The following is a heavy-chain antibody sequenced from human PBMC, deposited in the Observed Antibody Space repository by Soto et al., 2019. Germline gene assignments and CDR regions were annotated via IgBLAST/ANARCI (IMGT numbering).Heavy chain of an antibody. CDR3: ARGGGFGYLLACYGIDV. D-gene: IGHD3-10*01. Sequence: EVRLVESGGGLVQPGRSLRLSCTVSGFTFGDYAMHWVRQGPGKGLEWVSGISWNGDIIGYADTVKGRFTISRDNADKSLYLQMNSVRSEDWAFYYCARGGGFGYLLACYGIDVWGHGTTVTV. CDR1: GFTFGDYA. J-gene: IGHJ6*02. V-gene: IGHV3-9*01. CDR2: ISWNGDII.